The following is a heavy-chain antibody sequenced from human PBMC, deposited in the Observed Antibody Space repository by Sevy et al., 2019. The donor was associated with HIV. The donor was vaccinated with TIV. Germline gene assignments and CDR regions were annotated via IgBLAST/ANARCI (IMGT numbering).Heavy chain of an antibody. J-gene: IGHJ4*02. CDR2: IYYSGST. Sequence: SETLSLTCTVSGGSISSSSYYWGWIRQPPGKGLEWIGSIYYSGSTYYNPSLKSRVTISVDTSKNQFSLKLSSVTAADTAVYYCASIFDSAANYYDSSAESYYFDYWGQGTLVTVSS. CDR1: GGSISSSSYY. D-gene: IGHD3-22*01. CDR3: ASIFDSAANYYDSSAESYYFDY. V-gene: IGHV4-39*01.